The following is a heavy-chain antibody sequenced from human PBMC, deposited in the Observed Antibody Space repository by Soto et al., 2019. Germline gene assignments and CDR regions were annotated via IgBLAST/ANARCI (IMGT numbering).Heavy chain of an antibody. CDR1: GGTFSSYA. D-gene: IGHD2-2*01. Sequence: QVQLVQSVAEVKKPGSSVKVSCKASGGTFSSYAISWVRQAPGQGLEWLGGIIPIPGTANYAQKFQGRVTITADESTSTAYMELSSLRSEDTAVYYCARSQGSSTSLEIYSYYDYGMDVWGQGTTVTVSS. V-gene: IGHV1-69*01. J-gene: IGHJ6*02. CDR3: ARSQGSSTSLEIYSYYDYGMDV. CDR2: IIPIPGTA.